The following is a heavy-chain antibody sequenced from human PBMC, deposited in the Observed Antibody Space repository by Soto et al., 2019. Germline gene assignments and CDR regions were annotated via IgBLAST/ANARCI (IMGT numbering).Heavy chain of an antibody. Sequence: KASETLSLTCAVSGASVSSTYWWSWVRQPPGKGPEWIGEINHRGSANYNPSLRSRVTMSVDISKSQFSLRLTSVTAADTAVYYCARYNAASGTYYFDYWGQGALVTVSS. D-gene: IGHD6-13*01. V-gene: IGHV4-4*02. CDR3: ARYNAASGTYYFDY. CDR1: GASVSSTYW. CDR2: INHRGSA. J-gene: IGHJ4*02.